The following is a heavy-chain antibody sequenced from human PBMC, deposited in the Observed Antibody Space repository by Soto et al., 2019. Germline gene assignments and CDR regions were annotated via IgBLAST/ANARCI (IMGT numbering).Heavy chain of an antibody. V-gene: IGHV3-66*01. D-gene: IGHD3-10*01. Sequence: PGGSLRLSCAAAGFSVSTSHISWVRQAPGKGLEWVSVIYSGGTTNYAVSVKGRLTISRDNSKNTVYLQMNSLRVEDTAVYYCARAPNYGSGEGMDVWGQGTTVTVSS. CDR2: IYSGGTT. CDR1: GFSVSTSH. J-gene: IGHJ6*02. CDR3: ARAPNYGSGEGMDV.